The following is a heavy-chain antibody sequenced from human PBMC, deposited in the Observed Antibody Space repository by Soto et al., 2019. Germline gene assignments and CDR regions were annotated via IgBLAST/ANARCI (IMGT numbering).Heavy chain of an antibody. Sequence: PSETLSLTCAVSGGSISSGGYSWSWIRQPPGKGLEWIGYIYHSGSTYYNPSLKSRVTISVDRSKNQFSLKLSSVTAAATAVYYCARVLGYYNWFDPWGQGTLVTVSS. CDR2: IYHSGST. V-gene: IGHV4-30-2*01. D-gene: IGHD3-3*01. CDR1: GGSISSGGYS. J-gene: IGHJ5*02. CDR3: ARVLGYYNWFDP.